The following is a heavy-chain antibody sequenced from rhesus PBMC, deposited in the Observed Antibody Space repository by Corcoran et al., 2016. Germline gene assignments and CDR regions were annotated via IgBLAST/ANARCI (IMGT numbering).Heavy chain of an antibody. CDR3: AKGWRYFDL. D-gene: IGHD3-3*01. J-gene: IGHJ2*01. Sequence: QAQLQESGPGLVKPSETLSLTCAVSGGSISSNYWNWIRQPPGKGLEWIGRISGRGGRPDYHPALKSRVTISTDTAKNQFSLKLSSVTAADTAVYYCAKGWRYFDLWGPGTPITISS. CDR1: GGSISSNY. V-gene: IGHV4-173*01. CDR2: ISGRGGRP.